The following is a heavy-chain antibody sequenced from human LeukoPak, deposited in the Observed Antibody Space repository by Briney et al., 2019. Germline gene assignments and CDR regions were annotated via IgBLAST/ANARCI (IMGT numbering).Heavy chain of an antibody. CDR3: ATLGVGDYASIDY. CDR1: GFTFSSYS. D-gene: IGHD4-17*01. V-gene: IGHV3-21*01. J-gene: IGHJ4*02. CDR2: ISSSSSYI. Sequence: GGSLRLSCAASGFTFSSYSMNWVRQAPGKGLEWVSSISSSSSYIYYADSVKGRFTISRDNAKNSLYLQMNSLRAEDTAVYYCATLGVGDYASIDYWGQGTLVTVSS.